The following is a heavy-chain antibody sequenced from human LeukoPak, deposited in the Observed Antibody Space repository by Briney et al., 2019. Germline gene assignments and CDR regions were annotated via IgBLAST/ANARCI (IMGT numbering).Heavy chain of an antibody. V-gene: IGHV3-23*01. J-gene: IGHJ6*03. CDR1: GFTFSSYA. Sequence: GGSLRLSCAASGFTFSSYAMNWVRQAPGKGLEWVSAISTTGGTTYYADSVRGRFTISRDNSRNTLYLQMNSLRAEDTAIYYCAKNGDRGAYCSGGTCYPYYYYYMDVWGKGTTVTISS. CDR3: AKNGDRGAYCSGGTCYPYYYYYMDV. CDR2: ISTTGGTT. D-gene: IGHD2-15*01.